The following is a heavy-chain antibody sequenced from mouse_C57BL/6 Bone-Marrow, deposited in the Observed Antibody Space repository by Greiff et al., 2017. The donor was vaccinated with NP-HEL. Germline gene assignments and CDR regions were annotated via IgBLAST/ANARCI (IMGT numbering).Heavy chain of an antibody. J-gene: IGHJ1*03. Sequence: VQLQQPGADLVKPGASVKLSCKASGYTFTSYWMHWVKQRPGRGLEWIGRIDPNSGGTKFNEQFTTKATLTVDKPSSTAYMQLSSLTSEDSAVYYCARYYYGSRGWYFDVWGTGTTVTVSS. CDR3: ARYYYGSRGWYFDV. CDR2: IDPNSGGT. CDR1: GYTFTSYW. D-gene: IGHD1-1*01. V-gene: IGHV1-72*01.